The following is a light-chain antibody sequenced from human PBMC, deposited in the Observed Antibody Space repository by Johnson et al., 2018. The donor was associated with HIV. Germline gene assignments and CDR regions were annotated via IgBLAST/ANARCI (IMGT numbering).Light chain of an antibody. CDR1: SSNIGNNY. Sequence: QSALTQPPSVSAAPGQTVTISCSGSSSNIGNNYVSWYQQLPVTAPKLLIYENNKRPSGIPDRFSDSQSAKSATLAITGLQPADEADYYCGTWDTSLGAQYVFGSGTKVTVL. V-gene: IGLV1-51*02. CDR2: ENN. J-gene: IGLJ1*01. CDR3: GTWDTSLGAQYV.